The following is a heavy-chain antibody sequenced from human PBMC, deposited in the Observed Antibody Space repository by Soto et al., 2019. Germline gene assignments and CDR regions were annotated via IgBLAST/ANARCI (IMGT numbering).Heavy chain of an antibody. CDR2: ISYDGSNK. D-gene: IGHD3-3*01. J-gene: IGHJ3*02. Sequence: QVQLVESGGGVVQPGRSLRLSCAASGFTFSSYGMHWVRQAPGKGLEWVAVISYDGSNKYYADSVKGRFTISRDNSKNTLYLQMNSLRAEDTAVYYCAKDVVGDFWNKEDDAFDIWGQGTMVTVSS. V-gene: IGHV3-30*18. CDR3: AKDVVGDFWNKEDDAFDI. CDR1: GFTFSSYG.